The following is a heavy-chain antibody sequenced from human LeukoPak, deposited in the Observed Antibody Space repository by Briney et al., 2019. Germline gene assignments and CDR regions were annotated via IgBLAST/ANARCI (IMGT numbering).Heavy chain of an antibody. J-gene: IGHJ4*02. V-gene: IGHV3-21*04. CDR2: ITSSSSST. Sequence: GGSLRLSCAASGFTFSSYSMIWVRQAPGKGLEWVASITSSSSSTYYADSMKGRFTISRDNSRSTLYLQINSLRAEDTAVYYCAKVYRAGELVALDYWGQGTLVTVSS. CDR1: GFTFSSYS. CDR3: AKVYRAGELVALDY. D-gene: IGHD2-15*01.